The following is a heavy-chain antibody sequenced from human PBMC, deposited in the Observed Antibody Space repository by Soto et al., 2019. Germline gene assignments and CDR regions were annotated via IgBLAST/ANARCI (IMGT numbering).Heavy chain of an antibody. CDR3: ARDVVVAATYYYGMDV. V-gene: IGHV1-69*13. CDR1: GGTFSSYA. J-gene: IGHJ6*02. Sequence: SVKVSCKASGGTFSSYAISWVRQAPGQGLEWMGGIIPIFGTANYAQKFQGRVTITADESTSTAYMELSSLRSEDTAVYYCARDVVVAATYYYGMDVWGQGTTVTVSS. D-gene: IGHD2-15*01. CDR2: IIPIFGTA.